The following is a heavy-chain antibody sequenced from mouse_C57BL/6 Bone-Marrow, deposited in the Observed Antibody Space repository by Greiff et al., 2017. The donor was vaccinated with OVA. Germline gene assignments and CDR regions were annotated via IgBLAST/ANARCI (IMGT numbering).Heavy chain of an antibody. CDR2: INPNNGGT. V-gene: IGHV1-26*01. J-gene: IGHJ2*01. CDR1: GYTFTDYY. CDR3: ARDGSYYFDY. Sequence: VQLQQSGPELVKPGASVKISCKASGYTFTDYYMNWVKQSHGKSLEWIGDINPNNGGTSYNQKFKGKATLTVDKSSSTAYMELRSLTSEGSAVYYCARDGSYYFDYWGPGTTLTVSS.